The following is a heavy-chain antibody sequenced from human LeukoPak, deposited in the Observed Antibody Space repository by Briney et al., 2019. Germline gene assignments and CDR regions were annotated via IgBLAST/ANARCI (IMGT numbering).Heavy chain of an antibody. V-gene: IGHV3-21*01. CDR2: ISSSSSYI. Sequence: PGGSLRLSCAASGFTFSSYSMNWVRQAPGKGLEWVSSISSSSSYIYYADSVKGRFTISRDNAKNSLYLQMNSLRAEDTAVYYCARGEGSGSYSGNIWGQGTTVTVSS. D-gene: IGHD3-10*01. CDR1: GFTFSSYS. J-gene: IGHJ6*02. CDR3: ARGEGSGSYSGNI.